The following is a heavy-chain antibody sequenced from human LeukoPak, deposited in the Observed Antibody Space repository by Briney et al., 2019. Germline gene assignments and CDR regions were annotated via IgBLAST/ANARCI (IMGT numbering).Heavy chain of an antibody. CDR2: IDWDDDK. Sequence: KSGPTLVNPTQTLTLTCTFSGFSLSTSGMCVSWIRQRPGKALEWLARIDWDDDKYYSTSLKTRLTISKDTSKNQVVLTMTNMDPVDTATYYCARIHYYDSSGYYDAFDIWGQGTMVTVSS. CDR1: GFSLSTSGMC. CDR3: ARIHYYDSSGYYDAFDI. D-gene: IGHD3-22*01. J-gene: IGHJ3*02. V-gene: IGHV2-70*11.